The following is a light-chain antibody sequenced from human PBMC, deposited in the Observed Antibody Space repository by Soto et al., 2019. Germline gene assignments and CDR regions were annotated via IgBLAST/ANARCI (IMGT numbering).Light chain of an antibody. Sequence: DIPLTQSPSSLSASLGDRVTISCRASQSIGTYLNWCLQKPGKGSKLLIYVATSLQSGVPSRFSGSGSGTDFALTISTLQPEDVGIYYCHQSDSTPQTFGQGTRV. CDR2: VAT. J-gene: IGKJ1*01. CDR1: QSIGTY. CDR3: HQSDSTPQT. V-gene: IGKV1-39*01.